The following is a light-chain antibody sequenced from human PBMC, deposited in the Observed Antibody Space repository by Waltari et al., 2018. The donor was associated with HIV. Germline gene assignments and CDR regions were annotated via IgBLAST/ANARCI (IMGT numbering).Light chain of an antibody. CDR3: SSYTSSSIWV. CDR2: DVS. V-gene: IGLV2-14*03. J-gene: IGLJ3*02. Sequence: QSALTQPASVSGSPGPSITISCTGTSSDVGGYNYVSWYQQHPGKAPQLMIYDVSNRPSGVSNRFSGSKSGNTASLTISGLQAEDEADYYCSSYTSSSIWVFGGGTKLTVL. CDR1: SSDVGGYNY.